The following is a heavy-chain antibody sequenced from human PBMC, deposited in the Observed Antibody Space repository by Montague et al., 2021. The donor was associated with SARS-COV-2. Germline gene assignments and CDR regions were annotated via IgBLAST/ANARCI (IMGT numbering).Heavy chain of an antibody. V-gene: IGHV6-1*01. CDR1: GDSVSTNSGT. CDR3: PSAFYGDHWDFDV. J-gene: IGHJ3*01. CDR2: TYYRSWWRS. Sequence: CAISGDSVSTNSGTWNWVRLSPSRGLEWLGRTYYRSWWRSQYPGSLESRITISGDTSKNQFSLQLISVTPEDTAVYYCPSAFYGDHWDFDVWGQGTMVTVSS. D-gene: IGHD3-3*02.